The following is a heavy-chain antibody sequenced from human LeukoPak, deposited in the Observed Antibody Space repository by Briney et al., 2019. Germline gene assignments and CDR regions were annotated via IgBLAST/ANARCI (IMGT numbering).Heavy chain of an antibody. V-gene: IGHV4-4*07. J-gene: IGHJ4*02. CDR3: ARTRDGYNPTVFDY. CDR2: IYGSGAT. D-gene: IGHD5-24*01. Sequence: PSETLSLTCSVSGGSISRYYWSWIRQPAGKGLEWFGRIYGSGATNYNPALESRVSLSVDTSKNQFSLKLSSVTAADTAVYYCARTRDGYNPTVFDYWGQGTLVTVSS. CDR1: GGSISRYY.